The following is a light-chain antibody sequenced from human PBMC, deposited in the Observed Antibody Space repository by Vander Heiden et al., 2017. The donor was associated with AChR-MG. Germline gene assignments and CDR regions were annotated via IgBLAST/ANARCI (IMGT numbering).Light chain of an antibody. J-gene: IGKJ3*01. CDR2: VGS. V-gene: IGKV2-28*01. CDR1: PSILRSNGYNY. Sequence: IVMTQSPFSLSVATVAPASISCRSRPSILRSNGYNYLDWYLQKPGQAPQLLIYVGSNRASGVPDRFSGSGSGTDFTLKISRVEAEDVGVYYCMQSLQTPPTFGHGTKVEIK. CDR3: MQSLQTPPT.